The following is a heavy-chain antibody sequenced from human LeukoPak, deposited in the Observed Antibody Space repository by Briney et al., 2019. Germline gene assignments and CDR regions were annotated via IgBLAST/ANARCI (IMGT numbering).Heavy chain of an antibody. V-gene: IGHV1-8*01. Sequence: ASVKVSCKASGYTFTSSDINWVRQATGQGLDWMGWINPKSGRTGYAKKFQARVSMTMNTSISTAYMEVSSLRFEDTALYYCAKDRSCTNDICHGDFDYWGQGTLVTVSS. CDR1: GYTFTSSD. CDR3: AKDRSCTNDICHGDFDY. CDR2: INPKSGRT. J-gene: IGHJ4*02. D-gene: IGHD2-8*01.